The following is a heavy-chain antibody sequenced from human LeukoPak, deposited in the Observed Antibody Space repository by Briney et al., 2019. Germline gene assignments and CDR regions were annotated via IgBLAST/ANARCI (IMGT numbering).Heavy chain of an antibody. D-gene: IGHD4-17*01. V-gene: IGHV3-21*01. CDR2: ISMSSIYI. CDR1: GFTFSIYS. J-gene: IGHJ3*02. CDR3: ARVLYGDYGASDAFDI. Sequence: GGSLRLSCAASGFTFSIYSMKWVRQAPGKGREWVSSISMSSIYIYYAHSGKGRLTLSRDNAKHSLYLQMNRLRVEDTDVYYCARVLYGDYGASDAFDIWGQGTMVTVYS.